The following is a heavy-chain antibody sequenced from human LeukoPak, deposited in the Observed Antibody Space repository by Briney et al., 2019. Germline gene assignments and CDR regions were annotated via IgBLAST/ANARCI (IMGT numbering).Heavy chain of an antibody. CDR1: GDSISSYY. CDR2: IYTSGST. D-gene: IGHD6-13*01. J-gene: IGHJ6*03. CDR3: ARDAVYSSSYYYYYYMDD. V-gene: IGHV4-4*07. Sequence: SETLSLTCTVSGDSISSYYWSWIRQPAGKGLEWIGRIYTSGSTNYNPSLKSRVTMSVDTSKNQFSLKLSSVTAADTAVYYCARDAVYSSSYYYYYYMDDWGKGTTVTISS.